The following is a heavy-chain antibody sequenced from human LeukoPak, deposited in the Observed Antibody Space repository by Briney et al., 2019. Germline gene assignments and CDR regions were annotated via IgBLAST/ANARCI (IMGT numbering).Heavy chain of an antibody. V-gene: IGHV4-39*07. D-gene: IGHD6-6*01. Sequence: SETLSLTCSVSGDSMISSNYWGWIRQSPGMGLEWIGSIFYSGNAYYNVSLRSRVTISVDTSRSQFSLKLRSVTAADTAVYYCARVGDSSSAWGQGTLVTVSS. J-gene: IGHJ5*02. CDR1: GDSMISSNY. CDR3: ARVGDSSSA. CDR2: IFYSGNA.